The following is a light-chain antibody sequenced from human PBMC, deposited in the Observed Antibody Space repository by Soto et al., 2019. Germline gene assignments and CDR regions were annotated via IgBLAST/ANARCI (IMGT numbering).Light chain of an antibody. V-gene: IGKV1-6*01. CDR1: QAIRTA. J-gene: IGKJ1*01. Sequence: AIQLTQSPSSLSASVGDRVTITCRASQAIRTALGWYQQKPGKVPKLLIYAASTLQSGVPSRFSGSGSGTDFTLTISSLQPEDFAVYYCQQYGTSPWTFGQGTKVDIK. CDR3: QQYGTSPWT. CDR2: AAS.